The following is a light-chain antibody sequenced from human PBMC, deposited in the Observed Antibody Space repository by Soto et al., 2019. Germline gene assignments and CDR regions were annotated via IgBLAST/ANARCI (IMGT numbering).Light chain of an antibody. CDR3: QQSYSSPPT. V-gene: IGKV1-39*01. CDR2: AAS. CDR1: QSIGKH. Sequence: DIQMTQSPSFLSASVGDRVTITCRASQSIGKHLNWYQQKPGKAPKFLIFAASSLQSGVPSRFSGSRSGPDFTLTISSLQPEDFATYYCQQSYSSPPTFGQGTKVDIK. J-gene: IGKJ1*01.